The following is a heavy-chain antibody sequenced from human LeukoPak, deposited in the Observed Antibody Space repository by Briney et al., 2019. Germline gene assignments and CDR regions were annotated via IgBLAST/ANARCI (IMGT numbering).Heavy chain of an antibody. CDR3: ARSVSSGWYQSFGTAFDY. CDR1: GFTFDDYG. CDR2: INWNGGST. J-gene: IGHJ4*02. Sequence: TGGSLRLSCAASGFTFDDYGMSWVRQAPGKGLEWVSGINWNGGSTGYADSVKGRFTISRDNAKNSLYLQMNSLRAEDTALYYCARSVSSGWYQSFGTAFDYWGQGTLVTVSS. D-gene: IGHD6-19*01. V-gene: IGHV3-20*04.